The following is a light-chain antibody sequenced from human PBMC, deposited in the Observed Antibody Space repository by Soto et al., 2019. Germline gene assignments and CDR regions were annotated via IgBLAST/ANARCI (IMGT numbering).Light chain of an antibody. CDR2: GAS. V-gene: IGKV1-5*01. CDR1: QSISSY. J-gene: IGKJ1*01. CDR3: QHYNSYSEA. Sequence: IPLTQSPSSLSASLGAGVPITCRASQSISSYLNWYQHKPGKAPKILIYGASSLQSGVPSRFSGSGSGTEFTLTISSLQPDDFATYYCQHYNSYSEAFGQGPKVDIK.